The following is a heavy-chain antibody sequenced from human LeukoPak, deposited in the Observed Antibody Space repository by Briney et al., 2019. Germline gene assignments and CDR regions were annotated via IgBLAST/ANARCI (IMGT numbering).Heavy chain of an antibody. D-gene: IGHD5-18*01. CDR2: ISGSGGST. J-gene: IGHJ4*02. CDR1: GFTFSSYA. CDR3: ASPGYSYGTFDY. Sequence: GGSLRLSCAASGFTFSSYAMSWVRQAPGKGLEWVSAISGSGGSTYYADSVKGRFTISRDNSKNTLNLQMNSLRAEDTAVYYCASPGYSYGTFDYWGQGTLVTVSS. V-gene: IGHV3-23*01.